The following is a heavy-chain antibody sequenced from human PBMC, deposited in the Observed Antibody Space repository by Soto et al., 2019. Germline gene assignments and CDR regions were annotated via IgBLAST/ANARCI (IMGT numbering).Heavy chain of an antibody. CDR1: GGSFSGHY. Sequence: QVQLQQGGAGLLKPSETLSLTCAVTGGSFSGHYWSWIRQAPGKGLEWIGEINRSGGTNYDPSLKSRVTLSVDASKNQFSLRLSAVTAADTAVYYCARAPIIGATFFDYWGPGSLVTVSS. D-gene: IGHD1-26*01. CDR3: ARAPIIGATFFDY. V-gene: IGHV4-34*01. J-gene: IGHJ4*02. CDR2: INRSGGT.